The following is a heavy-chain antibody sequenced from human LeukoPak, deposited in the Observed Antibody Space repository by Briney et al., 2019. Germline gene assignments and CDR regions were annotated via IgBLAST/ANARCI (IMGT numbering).Heavy chain of an antibody. J-gene: IGHJ4*02. V-gene: IGHV5-51*01. CDR2: INPVDSEI. Sequence: GESLKISCKCSGYTYTKSCIAWVRQMPAKGLDLMGIINPVDSEIRYSPPFQGQVTISVDNSISTDFLQWNSLQASDSAMYYCARQGCITTSCHTIDHWGQGTLVTVSS. CDR3: ARQGCITTSCHTIDH. CDR1: GYTYTKSC. D-gene: IGHD2-2*02.